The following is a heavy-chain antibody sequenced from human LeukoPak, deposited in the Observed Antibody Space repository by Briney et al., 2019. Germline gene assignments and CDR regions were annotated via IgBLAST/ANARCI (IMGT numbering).Heavy chain of an antibody. J-gene: IGHJ3*02. CDR2: IYSGGST. Sequence: PGGSLRLSCAASGFTVSSNYMSWVRQAPGKGLEWVSVIYSGGSTGYADSVKGRFTISRDNAKNSLYLQMNSLRAEDTALYHCARHYYDSSGRDAFDIWGQGTMVTVSS. V-gene: IGHV3-53*01. CDR3: ARHYYDSSGRDAFDI. D-gene: IGHD3-22*01. CDR1: GFTVSSNY.